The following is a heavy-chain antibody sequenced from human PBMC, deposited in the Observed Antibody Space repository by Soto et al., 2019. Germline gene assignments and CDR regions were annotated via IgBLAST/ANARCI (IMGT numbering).Heavy chain of an antibody. Sequence: QVQLQQWGAGLLKPSETLSLTCAVYGGSFSGYYWNWIRQPPGKGLEWIGEINHSGSTNYNPSLKSRVTISVDTSTSQFSLTLSSVTAADTAVYYCARGWGIMFAYWGQGTLVTVSS. D-gene: IGHD7-27*01. V-gene: IGHV4-34*01. CDR3: ARGWGIMFAY. J-gene: IGHJ4*02. CDR1: GGSFSGYY. CDR2: INHSGST.